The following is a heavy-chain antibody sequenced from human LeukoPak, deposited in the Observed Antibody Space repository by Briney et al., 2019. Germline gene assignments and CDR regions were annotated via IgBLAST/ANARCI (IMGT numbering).Heavy chain of an antibody. CDR1: GLIFSSYG. CDR2: IWYDGSNK. CDR3: ARVACSGGSCHLGYFDL. Sequence: GRSLRLSCAASGLIFSSYGMHWVRQAPGKGLEWVAVIWYDGSNKYYADSVKGRFTISRDNFKNTLYLQMNSLRAEDTAVYYCARVACSGGSCHLGYFDLWGRGTLVTVSS. J-gene: IGHJ2*01. D-gene: IGHD2-15*01. V-gene: IGHV3-33*01.